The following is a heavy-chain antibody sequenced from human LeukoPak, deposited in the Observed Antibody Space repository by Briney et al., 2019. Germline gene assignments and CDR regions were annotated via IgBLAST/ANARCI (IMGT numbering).Heavy chain of an antibody. D-gene: IGHD3-10*01. Sequence: GGSLRLSCAASGFTFSSYEMKWVRQAPGKGLEWVSYITGSGNTIYYADSVKGRFTISRDNAKNSLYLQMNSLRVEDTAVYYCVRDPSCDYWGQGTLVTVSS. J-gene: IGHJ4*02. CDR2: ITGSGNTI. CDR3: VRDPSCDY. V-gene: IGHV3-48*03. CDR1: GFTFSSYE.